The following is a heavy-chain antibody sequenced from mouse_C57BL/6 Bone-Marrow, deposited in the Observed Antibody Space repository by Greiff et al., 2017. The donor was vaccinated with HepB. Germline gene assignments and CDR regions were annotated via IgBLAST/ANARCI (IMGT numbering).Heavy chain of an antibody. CDR3: ASGYYGSSYEFAY. D-gene: IGHD1-1*01. CDR2: INPSSGYT. Sequence: VKLQQSGAELAKPGASVKLSCKASGYTFTSYWMHWVKQRPGQGLEWIGYINPSSGYTKYNQKFKDKATLTADKSSSTAYMQLSSLTYEDSAVYYCASGYYGSSYEFAYWGQGTLVTVSA. CDR1: GYTFTSYW. J-gene: IGHJ3*01. V-gene: IGHV1-7*01.